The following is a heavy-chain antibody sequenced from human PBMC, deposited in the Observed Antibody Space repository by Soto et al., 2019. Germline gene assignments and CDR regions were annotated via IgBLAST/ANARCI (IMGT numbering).Heavy chain of an antibody. Sequence: PGESLKISCKGSGYSFTSYWIGWVRQMPGKGLEWMGIIYPGDSDTRYSPSFQGQVTISADKSISTAYLQWSSLKASDTAMYYCASLSRSGYSYGSPFGHYVMDVWGQGTTVTVSS. J-gene: IGHJ6*02. V-gene: IGHV5-51*01. CDR3: ASLSRSGYSYGSPFGHYVMDV. D-gene: IGHD5-18*01. CDR1: GYSFTSYW. CDR2: IYPGDSDT.